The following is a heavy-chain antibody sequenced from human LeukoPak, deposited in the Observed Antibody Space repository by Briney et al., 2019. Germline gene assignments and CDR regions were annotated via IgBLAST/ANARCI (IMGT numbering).Heavy chain of an antibody. Sequence: GTPLRLSCVVSGFTIGNYGMHWVRQAPDRGLEWVAMISHDGGSEHYGDSVKGRFTISRDISKNTLYLHMSSLRVEDTAVYYCAKDWGSSGWYNWFDPWGQGTLVTVSS. CDR1: GFTIGNYG. CDR3: AKDWGSSGWYNWFDP. J-gene: IGHJ5*02. V-gene: IGHV3-30*18. CDR2: ISHDGGSE. D-gene: IGHD6-19*01.